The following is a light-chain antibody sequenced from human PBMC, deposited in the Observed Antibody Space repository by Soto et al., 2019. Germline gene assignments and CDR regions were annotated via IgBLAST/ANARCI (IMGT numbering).Light chain of an antibody. CDR2: EDN. Sequence: NFMLTQPHSVSESPGKTVTISCTRSSGSIASNYVQWYQQRPGSAPTTVIYEDNQRPSGVPDGFSGSIDSSSNSASLTISGLKTEDEADYYCQSYDSSNVVFGGGTKVTVL. V-gene: IGLV6-57*03. J-gene: IGLJ2*01. CDR3: QSYDSSNVV. CDR1: SGSIASNY.